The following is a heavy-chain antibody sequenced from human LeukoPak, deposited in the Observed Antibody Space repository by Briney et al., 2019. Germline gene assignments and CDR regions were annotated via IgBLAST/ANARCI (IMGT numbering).Heavy chain of an antibody. CDR3: ARAQYYYDSSGYVRLDASDI. CDR2: ISSSGSTI. V-gene: IGHV3-48*03. D-gene: IGHD3-22*01. CDR1: GFTFSSYE. Sequence: GGSLRLSCAASGFTFSSYEMNWVRQAPGKGLEWVSYISSSGSTIYYADSVKGRFTISRDNAKNSLYLQMNSLRVEDTAVYFCARAQYYYDSSGYVRLDASDIWGQGTMVTVSS. J-gene: IGHJ3*02.